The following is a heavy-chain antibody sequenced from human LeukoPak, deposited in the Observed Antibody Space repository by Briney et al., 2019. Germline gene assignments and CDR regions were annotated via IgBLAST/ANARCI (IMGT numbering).Heavy chain of an antibody. D-gene: IGHD6-6*01. Sequence: PGGSLRLSCAASGFTFSSYSMNWVRQAPGKGLVWVSRINTDGSSTTYADSVKGRFTISRDNAKNTLYLQMNSLRAEDTAVYYCARAAYSSSSRMDVWGKGTTVTVSS. V-gene: IGHV3-74*01. CDR2: INTDGSST. J-gene: IGHJ6*04. CDR3: ARAAYSSSSRMDV. CDR1: GFTFSSYS.